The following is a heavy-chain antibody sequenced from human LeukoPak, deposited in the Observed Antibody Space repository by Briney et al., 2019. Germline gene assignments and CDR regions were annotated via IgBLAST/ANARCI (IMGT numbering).Heavy chain of an antibody. CDR2: IYYSGST. CDR3: ARSYYYDYRQIDY. D-gene: IGHD3-22*01. J-gene: IGHJ4*02. Sequence: ASETLSLTCTVSGDSISTSSYYWGWIRQPPGKGLEWLGSIYYSGSTYYNPSLKSRVTISVDTAKNQFSLNLYSVTAADTAVFYCARSYYYDYRQIDYWGQGTLVTVSS. V-gene: IGHV4-39*01. CDR1: GDSISTSSYY.